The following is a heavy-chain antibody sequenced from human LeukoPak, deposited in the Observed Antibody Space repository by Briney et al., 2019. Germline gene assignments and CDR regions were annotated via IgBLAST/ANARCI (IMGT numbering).Heavy chain of an antibody. V-gene: IGHV3-23*01. CDR1: GFTFSSYG. Sequence: GGTLRLSCAASGFTFSSYGMSWVRQAPGRGLEWVSAISGSGGSTYYADSVKGRFTISRDNSKNTLYLQMNSLRAEDTALYYCAKDRELSGSYSFGEFDYWGQGTLVTVSS. CDR2: ISGSGGST. J-gene: IGHJ4*02. CDR3: AKDRELSGSYSFGEFDY. D-gene: IGHD1-26*01.